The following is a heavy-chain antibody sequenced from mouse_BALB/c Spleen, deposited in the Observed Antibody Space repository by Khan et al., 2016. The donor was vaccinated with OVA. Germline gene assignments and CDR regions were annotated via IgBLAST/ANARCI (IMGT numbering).Heavy chain of an antibody. Sequence: QVQLQQSGPELKKPGETVKISCKASGYTFTDYSMHWVKQAPGKGLKWMGWINTETGEPTYADDFKGRFAFSLETSANTASLQINNLKNADTATYFGTSYDCGRYDIDYWGQGTTVTVSS. CDR2: INTETGEP. CDR3: TSYDCGRYDIDY. J-gene: IGHJ2*01. D-gene: IGHD2-4*01. V-gene: IGHV9-2-1*01. CDR1: GYTFTDYS.